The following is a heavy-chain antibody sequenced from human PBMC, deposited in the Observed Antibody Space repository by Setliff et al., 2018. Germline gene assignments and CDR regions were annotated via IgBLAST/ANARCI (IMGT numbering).Heavy chain of an antibody. V-gene: IGHV3-48*01. Sequence: GGSLRLSCAASGFTFSGYSMNWVRQAPGKGLEWVSYISGSSHIISYADSVKGRFTISRDNAKNSLYLQMNGLRAEDTAVYYCARRYSSGWAYYYYYYMDVWGKGTTVTVSS. CDR3: ARRYSSGWAYYYYYYMDV. CDR1: GFTFSGYS. D-gene: IGHD6-19*01. CDR2: ISGSSHII. J-gene: IGHJ6*03.